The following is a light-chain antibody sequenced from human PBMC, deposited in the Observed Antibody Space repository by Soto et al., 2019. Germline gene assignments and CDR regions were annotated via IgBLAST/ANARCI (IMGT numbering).Light chain of an antibody. CDR3: QQYTTSPFT. J-gene: IGKJ3*01. Sequence: EIVLTQSPGTLSLSPGERATLYCRASQSVGSNYLAWYQQKPGQAPRVLIYGASSRATGIPDRFSGSGSGADFTLTISSLEPEDFAVYYCQQYTTSPFTFGPGTKVDI. CDR1: QSVGSNY. V-gene: IGKV3-20*01. CDR2: GAS.